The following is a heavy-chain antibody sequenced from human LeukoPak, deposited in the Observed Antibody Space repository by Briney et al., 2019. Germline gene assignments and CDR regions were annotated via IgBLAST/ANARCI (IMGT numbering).Heavy chain of an antibody. Sequence: NPSETLSLTCTVSGGSIGFYFWSWIRQSAGKGLEWIGRINGNGVTNYNPSLKSRVTMSVDTSKSQFSLNLSSVTAADTAVYYCARGYYDSSGYLISYNWFDPWGQGTLVTVSS. V-gene: IGHV4-4*07. CDR1: GGSIGFYF. CDR2: INGNGVT. CDR3: ARGYYDSSGYLISYNWFDP. D-gene: IGHD3-22*01. J-gene: IGHJ5*02.